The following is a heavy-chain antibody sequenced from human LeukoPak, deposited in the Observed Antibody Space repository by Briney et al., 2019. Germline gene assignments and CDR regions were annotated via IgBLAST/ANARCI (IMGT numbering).Heavy chain of an antibody. CDR1: GGSISSGSYY. CDR3: ARYGNTAMVT. Sequence: PSQTLSLTCTVSGGSISSGSYYWSWIRQPAGKGLEWIGRIYTSGSTNYIPSLKSRVTISVDTPKNQFSLKLSSVTAVDTAVYYCARYGNTAMVTWGQGTLVTVSS. CDR2: IYTSGST. V-gene: IGHV4-61*02. D-gene: IGHD5-18*01. J-gene: IGHJ5*02.